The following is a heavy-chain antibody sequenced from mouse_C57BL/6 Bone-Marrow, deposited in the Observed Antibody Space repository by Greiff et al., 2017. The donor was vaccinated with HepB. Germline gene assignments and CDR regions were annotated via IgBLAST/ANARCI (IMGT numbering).Heavy chain of an antibody. V-gene: IGHV1-74*01. CDR2: IHPADSDT. D-gene: IGHD1-1*01. Sequence: QVQLQQPGAELVKPGASVKVSCKASGYTFTSYWMHWVKTRPGQGLEWIGRIHPADSDTNYNQKFKGKATLTVDKSSSTAYMQISSLTSADSAVYYSAISPSRYGSSTFDYWGHGTTLPVSS. CDR1: GYTFTSYW. CDR3: AISPSRYGSSTFDY. J-gene: IGHJ2*01.